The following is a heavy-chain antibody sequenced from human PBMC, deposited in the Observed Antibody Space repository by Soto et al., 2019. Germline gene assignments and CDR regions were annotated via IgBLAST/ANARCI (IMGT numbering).Heavy chain of an antibody. J-gene: IGHJ4*02. CDR1: GGSISSYY. V-gene: IGHV4-59*01. CDR3: ARTARTYFDY. CDR2: IYYSGST. D-gene: IGHD1-7*01. Sequence: SETLSLTCTVSGGSISSYYWSWIRQPPGKGLEWIGYIYYSGSTNYNPSLKSRVTILVDTSKNQFSLKLSSVTAADTAVYYCARTARTYFDYWGQGTLVTVSS.